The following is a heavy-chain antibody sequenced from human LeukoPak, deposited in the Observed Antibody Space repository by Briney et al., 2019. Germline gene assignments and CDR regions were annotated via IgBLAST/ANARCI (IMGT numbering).Heavy chain of an antibody. Sequence: PSETLSLTCAVYGGSFSGYYWSWIRQPPGKGLEWIGEINHSGSTNYNPSLKSRVTISVDTSKNQFSLKLSSVTAADTAVYYCARDQMGYMGFFDYWGQGTLVTVSS. D-gene: IGHD5-24*01. CDR1: GGSFSGYY. J-gene: IGHJ4*02. CDR2: INHSGST. CDR3: ARDQMGYMGFFDY. V-gene: IGHV4-34*01.